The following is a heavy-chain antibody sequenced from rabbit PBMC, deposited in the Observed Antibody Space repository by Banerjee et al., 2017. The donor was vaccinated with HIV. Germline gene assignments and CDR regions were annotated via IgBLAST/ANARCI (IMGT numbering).Heavy chain of an antibody. CDR2: IDTGGGST. CDR3: ARGEYGGGYDFNL. CDR1: GFSFSSSYD. Sequence: QEQLEESGGDLVKPEGSLTLTCTASGFSFSSSYDMCWVRQAPGKGLEWIGAIDTGGGSTFYATWAKGRFTISKTSSTTVTLQLNSLTAADTATYFCARGEYGGGYDFNLWGPGTLVTVS. J-gene: IGHJ4*01. D-gene: IGHD1-1*01. V-gene: IGHV1S45*01.